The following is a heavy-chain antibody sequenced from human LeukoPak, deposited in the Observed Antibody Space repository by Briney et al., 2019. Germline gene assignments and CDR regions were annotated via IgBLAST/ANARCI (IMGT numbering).Heavy chain of an antibody. CDR2: IYSSGSS. Sequence: SETLSLTCTVSGGSIGTYYWSWIRQPAGKGLEWIGRIYSSGSSNYNPSLKSRVTMSVDTSKNQFSLTLSSVTAADTAVYYCARNYYYYYMDVWGKGTTVIVSS. V-gene: IGHV4-4*07. CDR1: GGSIGTYY. J-gene: IGHJ6*03. CDR3: ARNYYYYYMDV.